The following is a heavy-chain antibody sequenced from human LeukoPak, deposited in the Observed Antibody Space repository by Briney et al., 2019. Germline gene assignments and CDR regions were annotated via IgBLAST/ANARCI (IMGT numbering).Heavy chain of an antibody. Sequence: SETLSLTCTVSGGSISSYYWSWIRQPPGKGLEWIGYIYYSGSTNYNPSLKSRVTISVDTSKNQFSLKLSSVTAEDTAVYYCARCSSYQLLSYGMDVWGQGTTVTVSS. CDR1: GGSISSYY. J-gene: IGHJ6*02. V-gene: IGHV4-59*01. D-gene: IGHD2-2*01. CDR3: ARCSSYQLLSYGMDV. CDR2: IYYSGST.